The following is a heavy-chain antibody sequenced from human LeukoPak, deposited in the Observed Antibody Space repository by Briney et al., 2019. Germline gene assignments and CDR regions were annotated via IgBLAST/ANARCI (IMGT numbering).Heavy chain of an antibody. Sequence: GGSLRLSCAASGFTFSSYGMHWVRQAPGKGLEWVAVISYDGSNKYYADSVKGRFTISRDNSKNALYLQMNSLRAEDTAVYYCAKDRVGYYGSGSYYNAYGMDVWAKGPRSPSP. CDR3: AKDRVGYYGSGSYYNAYGMDV. D-gene: IGHD3-10*01. V-gene: IGHV3-30*18. CDR2: ISYDGSNK. CDR1: GFTFSSYG. J-gene: IGHJ6*02.